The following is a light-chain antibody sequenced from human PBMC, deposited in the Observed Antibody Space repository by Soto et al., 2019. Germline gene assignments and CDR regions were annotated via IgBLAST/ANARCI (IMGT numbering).Light chain of an antibody. CDR3: QQTYSTPRT. V-gene: IGKV1-39*01. Sequence: DIQMTQSPSSLSASVGDRVTITCRASRSINTYVNWYQQRPGKAPELLIYSASSLHTGVPSRFSGSGAGTDFTFTINSLGPEDVAIYYCQQTYSTPRTFGQGTKVDIK. CDR2: SAS. CDR1: RSINTY. J-gene: IGKJ1*01.